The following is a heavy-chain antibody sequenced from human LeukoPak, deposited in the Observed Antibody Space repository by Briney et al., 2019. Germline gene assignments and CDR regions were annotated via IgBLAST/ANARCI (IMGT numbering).Heavy chain of an antibody. CDR1: GITLSNYG. V-gene: IGHV3-23*01. CDR3: AKRGVVIRVILVGFHKEAYYFDS. CDR2: I. J-gene: IGHJ4*02. Sequence: GGSLRISCAASGITLSNYGMSWVRQAPGKGLEWVAGIKGRFTISRDNPKNTLYLQMNSLRAEDTAVYFCAKRGVVIRVILVGFHKEAYYFDSWGQGALVTVSS. D-gene: IGHD2-15*01.